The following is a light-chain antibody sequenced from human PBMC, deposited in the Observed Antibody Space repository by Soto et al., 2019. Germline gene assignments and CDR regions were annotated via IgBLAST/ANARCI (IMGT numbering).Light chain of an antibody. CDR3: QQYKSFSPYT. J-gene: IGKJ2*01. Sequence: DIQMTQSPSTLSASVGDRVSITCRASQSMSSYLAWYQQKPGKAPKLLIYDASTLESGVPSRFSGSGSGTEFTLTISSLQPDDFATYYCQQYKSFSPYTLGQGTRLEI. CDR2: DAS. V-gene: IGKV1-5*01. CDR1: QSMSSY.